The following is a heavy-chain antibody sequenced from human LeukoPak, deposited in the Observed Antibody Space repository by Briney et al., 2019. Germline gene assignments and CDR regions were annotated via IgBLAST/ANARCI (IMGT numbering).Heavy chain of an antibody. Sequence: AGSLRLSCAAAGFTFSSYAMSWVRQAPGKGLEWVSAISGSASSTYYADSVKGRFTISRDNSKNTLYLQMNSLRADDTAVYYCAKEAVRDMAYVYWGQGTLVIVSS. CDR1: GFTFSSYA. D-gene: IGHD2-15*01. CDR2: ISGSASST. CDR3: AKEAVRDMAYVY. J-gene: IGHJ4*02. V-gene: IGHV3-23*01.